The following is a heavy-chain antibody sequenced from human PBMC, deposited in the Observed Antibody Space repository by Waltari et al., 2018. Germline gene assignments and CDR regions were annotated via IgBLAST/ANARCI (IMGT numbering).Heavy chain of an antibody. CDR3: AREASTIFGVPRGYYYYGMDV. CDR2: TYYRSKWYN. V-gene: IGHV6-1*01. CDR1: GDSVSSNSAA. J-gene: IGHJ6*02. Sequence: QVQLQQSGPGLVKPSQTLSLTCAISGDSVSSNSAAWNWIRQSPSRGLEWLGRTYYRSKWYNDYAVSVKSRITINPDTSKNQFSLQLNSVTPEDTAVYYCAREASTIFGVPRGYYYYGMDVWGQGTTVTVSS. D-gene: IGHD3-3*01.